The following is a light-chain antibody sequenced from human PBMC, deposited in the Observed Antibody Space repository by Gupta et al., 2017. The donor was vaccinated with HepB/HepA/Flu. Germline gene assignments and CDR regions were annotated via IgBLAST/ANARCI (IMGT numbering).Light chain of an antibody. CDR1: QSVTNS. Sequence: EIVLTQSPDTLSLSPGERATLSCRASQSVTNSLTWDQQKPGQAPRLLIHDTSNRATGVPARFSGSGSGTDFALTLSSLEPGDFAGYYGQQRYNFGQGTRLDI. V-gene: IGKV3-11*01. CDR2: DTS. CDR3: QQRYN. J-gene: IGKJ5*01.